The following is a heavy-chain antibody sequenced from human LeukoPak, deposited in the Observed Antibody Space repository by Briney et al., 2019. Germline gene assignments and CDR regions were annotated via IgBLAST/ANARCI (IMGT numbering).Heavy chain of an antibody. Sequence: SETLSLTCTVSGGSISSYYWSWIRQPPGKGLEWIGYTYYRGSTNYNPSLKSRVTISVDTSKNQFSLKLSSVTAADTAVYYCARPRSITMVRGGLGAFDIWGQGTMVTVSS. CDR1: GGSISSYY. CDR3: ARPRSITMVRGGLGAFDI. J-gene: IGHJ3*02. D-gene: IGHD3-10*01. V-gene: IGHV4-59*12. CDR2: TYYRGST.